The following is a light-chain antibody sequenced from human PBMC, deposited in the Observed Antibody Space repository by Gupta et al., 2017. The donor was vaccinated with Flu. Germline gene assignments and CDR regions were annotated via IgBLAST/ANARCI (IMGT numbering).Light chain of an antibody. V-gene: IGLV2-14*03. CDR1: STDVGAYNY. CDR2: DGP. J-gene: IGLJ3*02. CDR3: TSYASSSSVV. Sequence: SITISCTGTSTDVGAYNYVCWYQQQPGTATILIVYDGPPRPSGVSGRFAGSTSGTTASLTISRLPAEDAAEYCCTSYASSSSVVFGGGTKLTVL.